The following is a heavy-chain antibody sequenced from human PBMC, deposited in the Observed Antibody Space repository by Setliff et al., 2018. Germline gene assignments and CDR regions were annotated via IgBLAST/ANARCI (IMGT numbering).Heavy chain of an antibody. J-gene: IGHJ4*02. V-gene: IGHV3-66*01. D-gene: IGHD1-26*01. CDR1: GLPVSGNY. CDR3: ARGIVAPSRWDYFDY. Sequence: PGGPLRLSCAASGLPVSGNYMSWVRQAPGKGPEWVSIIYSDGRTFYADSVKGRFLISRDNSKNTLYLQMSSLRAEDTAVYYCARGIVAPSRWDYFDYWGQGTLVTVSS. CDR2: IYSDGRT.